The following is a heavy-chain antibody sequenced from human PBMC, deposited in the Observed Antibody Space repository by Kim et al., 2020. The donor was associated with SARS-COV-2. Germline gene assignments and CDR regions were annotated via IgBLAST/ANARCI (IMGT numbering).Heavy chain of an antibody. CDR3: ARGAEY. CDR1: GYSISSGYY. Sequence: SETLSLTCTVSGYSISSGYYWGWIRQPPGKGLEWIGSIYHSGSTYYNPSLKSRVTISVDTSKNQFSLKLSSVTAADTAVYYCARGAEYWGQGTLVTVSS. V-gene: IGHV4-38-2*02. J-gene: IGHJ4*02. CDR2: IYHSGST.